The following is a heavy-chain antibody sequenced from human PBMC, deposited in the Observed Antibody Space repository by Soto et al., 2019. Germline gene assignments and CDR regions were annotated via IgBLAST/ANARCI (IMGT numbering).Heavy chain of an antibody. V-gene: IGHV4-34*01. D-gene: IGHD3-10*01. CDR2: INHSGST. CDR1: GGSFSGYY. J-gene: IGHJ6*03. CDR3: ARGSYYYGSGSYYNPYYYYYYMDF. Sequence: PSETLSLTCAVYGGSFSGYYWSWIRQPPGKGLEWIGEINHSGSTNYNPSLKSRVTISVDTSKNQFSLKLSSVTAADTAVYYCARGSYYYGSGSYYNPYYYYYYMDFWGKGTTVTVSS.